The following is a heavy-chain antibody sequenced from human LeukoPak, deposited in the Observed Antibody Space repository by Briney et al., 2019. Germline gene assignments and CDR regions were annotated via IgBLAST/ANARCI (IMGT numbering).Heavy chain of an antibody. Sequence: ASVKVSCKASGYTFTGYYMHWVRQAPGQGLEWMGWMNPNSGGTNYAQKFQGRVTMTRDTSISTAYMELSRLRSDDTAVYCCARDNGYCSSTSCYAAAFDYWGQGTLVTVSS. J-gene: IGHJ4*02. CDR3: ARDNGYCSSTSCYAAAFDY. D-gene: IGHD2-2*01. CDR2: MNPNSGGT. V-gene: IGHV1-2*02. CDR1: GYTFTGYY.